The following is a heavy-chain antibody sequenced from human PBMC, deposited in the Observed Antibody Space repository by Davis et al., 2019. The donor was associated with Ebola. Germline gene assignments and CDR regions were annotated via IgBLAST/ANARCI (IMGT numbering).Heavy chain of an antibody. V-gene: IGHV1-46*01. CDR2: INPSGGST. CDR3: ARAQFPTTSDH. J-gene: IGHJ4*02. D-gene: IGHD1-1*01. Sequence: AASVKVSCKASGYIFTAYYIHWVRQAPGQGLEWMGIINPSGGSTSYAQKFQGRVTMTTDTSTSTAYMELSSLRSEDTAVYYCARAQFPTTSDHWGQGTLVTVSS. CDR1: GYIFTAYY.